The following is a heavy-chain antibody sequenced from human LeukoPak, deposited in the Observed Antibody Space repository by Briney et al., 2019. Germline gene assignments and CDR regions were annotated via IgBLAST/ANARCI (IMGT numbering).Heavy chain of an antibody. J-gene: IGHJ4*02. CDR3: AKASIYGLQYFDY. D-gene: IGHD3-10*01. CDR1: GFTFSDYS. Sequence: GGPLRLSCAASGFTFSDYSIHWVRQAPGKGLEWVAFIRYAGNQEYYTDPVKGRFTISRDNSKNTVYLQMNSLRPKDTAVYYCAKASIYGLQYFDYWGQGTLVTVSS. CDR2: IRYAGNQE. V-gene: IGHV3-30*02.